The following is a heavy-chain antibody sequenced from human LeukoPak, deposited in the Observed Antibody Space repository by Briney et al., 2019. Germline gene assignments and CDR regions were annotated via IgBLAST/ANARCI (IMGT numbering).Heavy chain of an antibody. V-gene: IGHV3-11*01. J-gene: IGHJ5*01. CDR1: GFTFSDYY. CDR3: GKEKGAGGGYPVLDS. Sequence: GGSLRLSCAASGFTFSDYYMSWIRQAPGKGLEWVSYISSSGNIIYYRDSVRGRFTISRDDAKNSLFLRTDDLTADDTATYYFGKEKGAGGGYPVLDSWGRGILVTVSS. D-gene: IGHD3-16*02. CDR2: ISSSGNII.